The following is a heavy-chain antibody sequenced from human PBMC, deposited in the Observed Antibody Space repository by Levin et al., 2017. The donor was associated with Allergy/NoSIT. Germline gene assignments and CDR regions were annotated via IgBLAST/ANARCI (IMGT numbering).Heavy chain of an antibody. J-gene: IGHJ4*02. V-gene: IGHV3-23*01. CDR3: AKVAVS. CDR1: GFSFSNYA. D-gene: IGHD6-19*01. CDR2: IGDSGDNT. Sequence: QSGGSLRLSCAASGFSFSNYAMSWVRQAPGKGLEWVSTIGDSGDNTYYADSVKGRFTISRDNSKNTLYLQMNSLRAEDTAVYYCAKVAVSWGQGALVTVSS.